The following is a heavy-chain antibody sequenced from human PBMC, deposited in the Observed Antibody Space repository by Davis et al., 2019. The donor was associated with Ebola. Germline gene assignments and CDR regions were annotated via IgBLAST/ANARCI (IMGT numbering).Heavy chain of an antibody. D-gene: IGHD6-19*01. V-gene: IGHV1-18*04. J-gene: IGHJ4*02. Sequence: ASVKVSCKATGYTFTSYGSSWGRQAPGQGLEWMGSSSAYNGNTNYAQKLQGRVTMTTDTSTSTAYMELRSLRSDDTAVYYCARDLAVAPPDYWGQGTLVTVSS. CDR3: ARDLAVAPPDY. CDR1: GYTFTSYG. CDR2: SSAYNGNT.